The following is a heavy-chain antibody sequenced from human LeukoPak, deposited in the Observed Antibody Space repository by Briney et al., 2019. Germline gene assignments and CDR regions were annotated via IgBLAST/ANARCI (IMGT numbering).Heavy chain of an antibody. CDR3: ASFRWLRYFDY. CDR2: IKQDGSEK. D-gene: IGHD5-12*01. Sequence: GGSLRLSCEASEFTFSSYWMSWVRQAPGKGLEWVANIKQDGSEKYYVDSVEGRFTISRDNAKNSLYLQMNSLRAEDTAVYYCASFRWLRYFDYWGQGTLVTVSS. V-gene: IGHV3-7*01. CDR1: EFTFSSYW. J-gene: IGHJ4*02.